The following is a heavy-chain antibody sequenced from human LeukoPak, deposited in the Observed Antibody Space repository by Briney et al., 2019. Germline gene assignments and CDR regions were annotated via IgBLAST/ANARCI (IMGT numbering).Heavy chain of an antibody. V-gene: IGHV1-46*01. CDR2: INPSGGST. CDR1: GYTFTGYY. Sequence: GASVKVSCKASGYTFTGYYMHWVRQAPGQGLEWMGIINPSGGSTSYAQKFQGRVTMTRDTSTSTVYMELSSLRSEDTAVYYCARDGKRGGNSDDYFDYWGQGTLVTVSS. CDR3: ARDGKRGGNSDDYFDY. D-gene: IGHD4-23*01. J-gene: IGHJ4*02.